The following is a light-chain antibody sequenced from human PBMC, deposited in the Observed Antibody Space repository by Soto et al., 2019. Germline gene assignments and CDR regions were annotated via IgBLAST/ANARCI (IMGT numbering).Light chain of an antibody. CDR2: DAS. CDR1: QSVSSY. Sequence: EIVLTQSTASLSLSPGERATLSCRASQSVSSYLAWYQQKPGQAPRLLIYDASNRATGIPARFSGSGSGTDFTLTISSLEPEDFAVYYCQQRNNWPPKYTFGQGTKLEIK. V-gene: IGKV3-11*01. J-gene: IGKJ2*01. CDR3: QQRNNWPPKYT.